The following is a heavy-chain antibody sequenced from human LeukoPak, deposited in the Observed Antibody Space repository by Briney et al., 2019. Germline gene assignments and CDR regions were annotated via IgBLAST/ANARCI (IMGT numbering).Heavy chain of an antibody. CDR1: GGSFSGYY. Sequence: TSETLSLTCAVYGGSFSGYYWSWIRQPPGKGLEWIGEINHSGSTNYNPSLNSRVTISVDTSKNQFSLKLSSVTAADTAVYYCARANVEDIVVVPAAIPAFDYWGQGTLVTVSS. CDR3: ARANVEDIVVVPAAIPAFDY. D-gene: IGHD2-2*02. CDR2: INHSGST. V-gene: IGHV4-34*01. J-gene: IGHJ4*02.